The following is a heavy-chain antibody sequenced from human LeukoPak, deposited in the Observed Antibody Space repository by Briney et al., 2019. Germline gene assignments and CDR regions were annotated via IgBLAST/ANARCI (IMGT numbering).Heavy chain of an antibody. Sequence: SQTLSLTCAISGDSVSSNSAAWNWVRQSPSRGLEWLGRTYYRSKWYNEYAVSVQSRMTINPDTSKNQFSLQLNSVTPEDTAVYYCARGRTSGTPFDYWGQGTLVTVSS. V-gene: IGHV6-1*01. CDR3: ARGRTSGTPFDY. CDR1: GDSVSSNSAA. J-gene: IGHJ4*02. D-gene: IGHD1/OR15-1a*01. CDR2: TYYRSKWYN.